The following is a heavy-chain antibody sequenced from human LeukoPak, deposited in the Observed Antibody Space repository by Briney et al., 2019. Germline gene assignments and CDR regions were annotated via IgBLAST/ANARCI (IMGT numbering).Heavy chain of an antibody. V-gene: IGHV3-74*01. CDR1: GFTFSSYW. Sequence: GGSLRLSCAASGFTFSSYWLHWVRQAPGKGLVWVSRINPEGSGASYADSVKGRFTISRDSAGNTLYLQMNSLRVEDTAVYYCARGGDSYASSGDCWGQGTLVTVSS. D-gene: IGHD3-22*01. J-gene: IGHJ4*02. CDR3: ARGGDSYASSGDC. CDR2: INPEGSGA.